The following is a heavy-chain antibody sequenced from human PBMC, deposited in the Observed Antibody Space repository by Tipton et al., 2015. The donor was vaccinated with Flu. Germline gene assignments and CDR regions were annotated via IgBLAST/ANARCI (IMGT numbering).Heavy chain of an antibody. D-gene: IGHD3-10*01. J-gene: IGHJ4*02. CDR1: GGSFSGHF. V-gene: IGHV4-34*01. CDR3: ARSTYHYGSGSSDY. Sequence: TLSLTCAVYGGSFSGHFWTWIRQPPGKGLEWIGCISHSGRTYYNPSLKSRVTISVDTAKNQFSQRLSSVTAADTAVYYCARSTYHYGSGSSDYWGQGTLVTVSS. CDR2: ISHSGRT.